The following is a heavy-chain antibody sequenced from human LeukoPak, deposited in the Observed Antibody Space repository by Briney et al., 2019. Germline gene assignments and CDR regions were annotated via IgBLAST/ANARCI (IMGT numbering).Heavy chain of an antibody. CDR3: ARAPVTSCRGAFCYPFDL. D-gene: IGHD2-21*01. V-gene: IGHV3-23*01. CDR2: TSSSDDGT. J-gene: IGHJ4*02. Sequence: PGGSLRLSCAASGFTFSSSAMSWVRQVPGKGLEWVSATSSSDDGTYHADSVRGRFTIYRDNFRNTLYLQMNRLRVEDAALYYCARAPVTSCRGAFCYPFDLWGQGVLVTVSS. CDR1: GFTFSSSA.